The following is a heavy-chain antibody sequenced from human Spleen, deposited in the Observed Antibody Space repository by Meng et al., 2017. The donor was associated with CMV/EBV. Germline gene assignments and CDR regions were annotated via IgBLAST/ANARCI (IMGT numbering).Heavy chain of an antibody. CDR2: IYSGGST. CDR1: GFTVSSNY. V-gene: IGHV3-53*01. Sequence: GGSLRLSCAASGFTVSSNYMSWVRQAPGKGLEWVSVIYSGGSTYYVDSVKGRFTISRDNSKNTLYLQMDSLRAEDTAVYYCARIMVVIAIPHAFDIWGQGTMVTVSS. D-gene: IGHD2-21*01. CDR3: ARIMVVIAIPHAFDI. J-gene: IGHJ3*02.